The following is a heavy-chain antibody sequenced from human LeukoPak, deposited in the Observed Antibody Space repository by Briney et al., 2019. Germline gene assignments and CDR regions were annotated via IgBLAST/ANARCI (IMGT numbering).Heavy chain of an antibody. CDR3: ARDERVGTWYYDFWREPY. Sequence: SVKVSCKASGGTFSSYAISWVRQAPGQGLEWMGGIIPIFGTANYAQKFQGRVTITADESTSTAYMELSSLRSEDTAVYYCARDERVGTWYYDFWREPYWGQGTLVTVSS. D-gene: IGHD3-3*01. J-gene: IGHJ4*02. CDR2: IIPIFGTA. V-gene: IGHV1-69*01. CDR1: GGTFSSYA.